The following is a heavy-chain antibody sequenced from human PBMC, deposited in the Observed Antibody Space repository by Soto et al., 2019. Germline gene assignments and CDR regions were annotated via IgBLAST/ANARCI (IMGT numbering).Heavy chain of an antibody. CDR2: IYYSGST. D-gene: IGHD2-2*01. Sequence: PSETLSLTCTVSGGSISSSSYYWGWIRQPPGKGLEWIGSIYYSGSTNYNPSLKSRVTISVDTSKNQFSLKLSSVTAADTAVYYCARGGIVLVPAVFDYWGQGTLVTVSS. CDR3: ARGGIVLVPAVFDY. CDR1: GGSISSSSYY. J-gene: IGHJ4*02. V-gene: IGHV4-39*07.